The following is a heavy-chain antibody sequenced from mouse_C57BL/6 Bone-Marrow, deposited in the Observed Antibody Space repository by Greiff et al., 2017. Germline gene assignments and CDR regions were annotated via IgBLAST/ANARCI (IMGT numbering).Heavy chain of an antibody. CDR1: GYAFSSSW. D-gene: IGHD1-1*01. Sequence: LMEPGASVKISCKASGYAFSSSWMNWVKQRPGKGLEWIGRIYPGDGDTNYNGKFKGKATLTADKSSSTAYMQLSSLTSEDSAVYFCARSFYGSSYDYAMDYWGQGTSVTVSS. V-gene: IGHV1-82*01. CDR2: IYPGDGDT. CDR3: ARSFYGSSYDYAMDY. J-gene: IGHJ4*01.